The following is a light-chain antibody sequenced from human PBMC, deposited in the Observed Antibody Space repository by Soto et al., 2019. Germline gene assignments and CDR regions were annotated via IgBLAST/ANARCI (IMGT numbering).Light chain of an antibody. J-gene: IGKJ5*01. CDR1: QSVSSY. V-gene: IGKV3-11*01. CDR2: DAS. CDR3: QVRTNWSIA. Sequence: EFVLTQSPATLSLSPGERATLSCRASQSVSSYLAWYQQKPGQAPRLLIYDASNRATGIPARFSGTGSGTDFTLTINNLEPEDXAVYYCQVRTNWSIAFGRGTRLEIK.